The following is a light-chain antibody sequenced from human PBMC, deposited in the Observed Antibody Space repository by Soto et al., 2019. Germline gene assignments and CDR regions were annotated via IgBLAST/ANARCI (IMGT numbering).Light chain of an antibody. CDR2: GAS. J-gene: IGKJ4*01. CDR1: QSVSSN. Sequence: EIVMTQSPATLSVSPGERATLSCRASQSVSSNLAWYQQKPGQAPRLLIYGASTRATGIPARFSGSGSGTEFTLTISSLQSEDFAVYYCQQYNNWPSLVTFGGGTKVEIK. CDR3: QQYNNWPSLVT. V-gene: IGKV3-15*01.